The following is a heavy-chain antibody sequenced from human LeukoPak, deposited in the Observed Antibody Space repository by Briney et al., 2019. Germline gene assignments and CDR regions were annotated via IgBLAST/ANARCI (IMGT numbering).Heavy chain of an antibody. Sequence: GASVKVSCKASGGTFSSYAISRVRQAPGQGLEWMGRIIPILGIANYAQQFQGRVTITADKSTSTAYMELSSLRSEDTAVYYCARGAVRGVISPGDVWGQGTPVTVSS. J-gene: IGHJ6*02. D-gene: IGHD3-10*01. CDR2: IIPILGIA. CDR3: ARGAVRGVISPGDV. CDR1: GGTFSSYA. V-gene: IGHV1-69*04.